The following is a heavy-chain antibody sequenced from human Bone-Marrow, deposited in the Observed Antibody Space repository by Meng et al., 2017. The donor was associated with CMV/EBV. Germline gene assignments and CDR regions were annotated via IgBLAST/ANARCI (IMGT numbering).Heavy chain of an antibody. CDR2: LDDQRGT. Sequence: GESLKISCAASGFSVSSYWMHWVRQVPGKGPVWVARLDDQRGTKYADFVEGRLTISRDDLKNTLYLQINSLRAEDTAVYYCARGIIGITMIVVVPFDYWGQGALVTVSS. CDR3: ARGIIGITMIVVVPFDY. J-gene: IGHJ4*02. CDR1: GFSVSSYW. V-gene: IGHV3-74*01. D-gene: IGHD3-22*01.